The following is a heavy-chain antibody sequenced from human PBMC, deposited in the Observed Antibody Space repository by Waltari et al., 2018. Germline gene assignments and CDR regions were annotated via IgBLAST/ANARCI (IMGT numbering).Heavy chain of an antibody. D-gene: IGHD6-6*01. J-gene: IGHJ2*01. V-gene: IGHV4-34*01. CDR2: INHSGST. Sequence: QVQLQQWGAGLLKPSETLSLTCAVYGGSFSGYYWSWIRQPPGKGLEWIGEINHSGSTNHKPSLNSRLTISVDTSKNQFSLKLSSVTAADTAVYYWARRGGAARPRGWYFDLWGRGTLVTVSS. CDR1: GGSFSGYY. CDR3: ARRGGAARPRGWYFDL.